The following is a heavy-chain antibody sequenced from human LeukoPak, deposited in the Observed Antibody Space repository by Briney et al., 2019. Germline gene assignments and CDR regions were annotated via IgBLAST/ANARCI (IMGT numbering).Heavy chain of an antibody. V-gene: IGHV3-30-3*01. Sequence: GGSLRLSCAASGFTFSSYAMHWVRQAPGKGLEWVAVISYDGSNKYYADSVKGRFTVSRDNSKNTLYLQTNSLRAEDTAVYYCARDILGMRPSGAWFDPWGQGTLVTVSS. D-gene: IGHD3-16*01. CDR2: ISYDGSNK. CDR3: ARDILGMRPSGAWFDP. CDR1: GFTFSSYA. J-gene: IGHJ5*02.